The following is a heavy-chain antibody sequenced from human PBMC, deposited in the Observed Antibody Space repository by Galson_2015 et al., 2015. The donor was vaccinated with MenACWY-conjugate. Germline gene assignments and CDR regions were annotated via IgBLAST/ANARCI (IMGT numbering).Heavy chain of an antibody. V-gene: IGHV1-3*01. D-gene: IGHD3-9*01. CDR2: INAGNGNT. J-gene: IGHJ5*02. Sequence: SVKVSCKASGYTFTLYAMHWVRQAPGQGLEWMGWINAGNGNTKYSQKFQDRVAITRDISASTVYMELTSLGSEDTAVYYCARGATPLTGSPKSDWFDPWGQGTLVTVSS. CDR3: ARGATPLTGSPKSDWFDP. CDR1: GYTFTLYA.